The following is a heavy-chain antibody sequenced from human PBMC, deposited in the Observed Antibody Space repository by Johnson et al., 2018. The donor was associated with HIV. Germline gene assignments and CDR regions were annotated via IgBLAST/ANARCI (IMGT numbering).Heavy chain of an antibody. D-gene: IGHD1-20*01. V-gene: IGHV3-11*04. CDR3: ARAPYNWNAGLFGAFDM. CDR2: ISGRGFDT. CDR1: GFTFSDYY. Sequence: QVQLVESGGGLVQPGRSLRLSCAASGFTFSDYYMSWIRQAPGKGLEWLSYISGRGFDTFYADSVKGRLTISRDNAKKSLYLQMSSLKAEDTAVYYCARAPYNWNAGLFGAFDMWGRGTKVTVSS. J-gene: IGHJ3*02.